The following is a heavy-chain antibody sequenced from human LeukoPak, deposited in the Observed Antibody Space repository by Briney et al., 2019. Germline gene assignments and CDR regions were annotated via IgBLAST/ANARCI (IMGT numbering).Heavy chain of an antibody. CDR1: GLTYSSYA. D-gene: IGHD3-16*02. V-gene: IGHV3-23*01. CDR3: AWGVIAYFDY. Sequence: SGGSLRLSCAASGLTYSSYAMSWVRQAPGKGLEWDSAISGSGGSTYYADSVKGRFTISRDNSKNTLYLQMNSLRAEDTAVYYCAWGVIAYFDYWGQGTLVTVSS. J-gene: IGHJ4*02. CDR2: ISGSGGST.